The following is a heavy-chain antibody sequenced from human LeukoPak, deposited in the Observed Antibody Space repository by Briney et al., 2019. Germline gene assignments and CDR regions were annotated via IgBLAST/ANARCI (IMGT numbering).Heavy chain of an antibody. CDR1: GFTFSSYS. CDR2: ISSSSSTI. CDR3: AREAQAFDI. V-gene: IGHV3-48*01. J-gene: IGHJ3*02. Sequence: GGSLRLSCAASGFTFSSYSMNWVRQAPGKGLEWVSYISSSSSTIYYADSVKGRFTISRDNAKNSLYLQMNSLRAEDRAVYYCAREAQAFDIWGQGTMVTVSS.